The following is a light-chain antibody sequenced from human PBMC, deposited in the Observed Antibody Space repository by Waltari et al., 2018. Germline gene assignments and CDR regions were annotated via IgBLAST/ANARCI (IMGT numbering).Light chain of an antibody. CDR1: QNIGNN. CDR3: QQYNHWSLIS. Sequence: SGRASQNIGNNVGWYRQKPDPAPRLLIYGTSTRATGTPARFSGSGSGTDFTLTISSLQSEDFAVYYCQQYNHWSLISFGQGTRLEMK. J-gene: IGKJ5*01. V-gene: IGKV3D-15*01. CDR2: GTS.